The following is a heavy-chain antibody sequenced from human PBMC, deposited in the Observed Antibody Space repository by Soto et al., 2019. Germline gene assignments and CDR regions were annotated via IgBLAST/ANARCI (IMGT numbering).Heavy chain of an antibody. J-gene: IGHJ5*02. CDR1: GGSFSGYY. CDR2: INHSGST. CDR3: ARLSGPGNWFDP. D-gene: IGHD3-10*01. V-gene: IGHV4-34*01. Sequence: SETLSLTCAVYGGSFSGYYWSWIRQPPGKGLEWIGEINHSGSTNYNPSLKSRVTISVDTSKNQFSLKLSSVTAADAAVYYCARLSGPGNWFDPWGQGT.